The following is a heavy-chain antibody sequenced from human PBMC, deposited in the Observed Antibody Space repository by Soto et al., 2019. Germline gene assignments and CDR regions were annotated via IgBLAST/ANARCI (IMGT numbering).Heavy chain of an antibody. Sequence: PGEPMKVSCKGSGYSITSYWIRWVRQMPGKGLEWMGIIYPGDSDTRYSPSFQGQVTISADKSISTAYLQWSSLKASDTAMYYCARRVLGYSNSYYYYYYMDVWGKGTTVTVSS. V-gene: IGHV5-51*01. CDR1: GYSITSYW. D-gene: IGHD4-4*01. J-gene: IGHJ6*03. CDR2: IYPGDSDT. CDR3: ARRVLGYSNSYYYYYYMDV.